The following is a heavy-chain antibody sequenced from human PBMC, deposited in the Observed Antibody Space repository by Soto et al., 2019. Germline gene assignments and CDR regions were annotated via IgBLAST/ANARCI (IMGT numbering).Heavy chain of an antibody. CDR3: ARDMEWLMPLDY. CDR2: INPNGGGT. D-gene: IGHD3-3*01. J-gene: IGHJ4*02. CDR1: GYTSTGYY. V-gene: IGHV1-2*02. Sequence: GASVKVSCKASGYTSTGYYMHWVRQAPGQGLEWMGWINPNGGGTNYAQKFQGRVTMTRDTSISTAYMELSRLRSDDTAVYYCARDMEWLMPLDYWGQGTLVTVSS.